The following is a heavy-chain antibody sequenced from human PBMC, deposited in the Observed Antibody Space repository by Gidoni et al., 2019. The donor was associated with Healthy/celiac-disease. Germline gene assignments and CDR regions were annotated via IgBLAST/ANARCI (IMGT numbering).Heavy chain of an antibody. CDR3: ARDSEHRITMIVVEFAIGHDAFDI. CDR1: GFTFSSYS. J-gene: IGHJ3*02. V-gene: IGHV3-48*02. CDR2: ISSRSRTI. Sequence: EVQLVESGGGLVQPGGSLSLSCAASGFTFSSYSMHWVRTAPGKGLGWVSYISSRSRTIYYADSEKGRFTIYRDNAKNSLYLQMNSLRDEDTAVYYCARDSEHRITMIVVEFAIGHDAFDIWGQGTMVTVSS. D-gene: IGHD3-22*01.